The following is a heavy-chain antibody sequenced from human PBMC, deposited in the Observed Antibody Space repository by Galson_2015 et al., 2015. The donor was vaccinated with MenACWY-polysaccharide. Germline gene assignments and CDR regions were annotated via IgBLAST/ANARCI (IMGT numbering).Heavy chain of an antibody. J-gene: IGHJ4*02. Sequence: TKYNPSFESRVTMSLDTSKNQISLHLKSLTAADTAVFFCATGAGDFDHWGQGTRVTVSS. CDR2: T. CDR3: ATGAGDFDH. D-gene: IGHD4/OR15-4a*01. V-gene: IGHV4-34*13.